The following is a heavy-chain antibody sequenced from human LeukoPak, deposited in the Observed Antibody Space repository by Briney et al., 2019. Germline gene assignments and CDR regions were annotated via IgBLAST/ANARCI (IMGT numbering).Heavy chain of an antibody. CDR2: ISSSRSTI. Sequence: PGGSLRLSCAASGFTFSSYTMNWVRQAPGKGLEWVSYISSSRSTIYYADSVKGRFTISRDNAKNSLYLQMSSLRDEDTAVYYCARDRSYGPYYFDYWGQGTLVTVFS. CDR3: ARDRSYGPYYFDY. V-gene: IGHV3-48*02. CDR1: GFTFSSYT. J-gene: IGHJ4*02. D-gene: IGHD5-18*01.